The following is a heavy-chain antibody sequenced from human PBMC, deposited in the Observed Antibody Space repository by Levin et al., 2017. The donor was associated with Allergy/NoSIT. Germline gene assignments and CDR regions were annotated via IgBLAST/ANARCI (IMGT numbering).Heavy chain of an antibody. V-gene: IGHV3-30-3*01. CDR2: ISKDGTNK. J-gene: IGHJ4*02. CDR3: ASKMVDDFDY. CDR1: GFTLSRYT. Sequence: GESLKISCAASGFTLSRYTMHWVRLAPGKGLEWVTVISKDGTNKYYADSVKGRFTISRDTSKNTLYLQMDSLRTEDTAVYYCASKMVDDFDYWGQGTLVTVSS. D-gene: IGHD2-8*01.